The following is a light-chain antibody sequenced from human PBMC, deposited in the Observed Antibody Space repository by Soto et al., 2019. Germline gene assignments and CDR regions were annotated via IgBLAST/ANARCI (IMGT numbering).Light chain of an antibody. CDR3: QQYET. V-gene: IGKV3-20*01. CDR1: QSVSSSY. CDR2: GAS. J-gene: IGKJ2*01. Sequence: EIVLTQSPGTLSLSPGERATLSCRASQSVSSSYLAWYQQKPGQAPRLLIYGASSRATGIPDRFSGSGSGTDFDLTISRLEPEDFAVYYCQQYETFGQGTKMEIK.